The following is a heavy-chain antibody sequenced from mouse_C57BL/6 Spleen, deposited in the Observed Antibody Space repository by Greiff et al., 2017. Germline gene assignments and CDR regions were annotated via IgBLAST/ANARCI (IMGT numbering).Heavy chain of an antibody. Sequence: VQLQQSGPELVKPGASVKISCKASGYAFSSSWMNWVKQRPGKGLEWIGRIYPGDGDTNYNGKFKGKATLTASKSSSTAYMQLSSLTSEDSAVYFGARDYGSSYDFDYWGQGTTLTVSS. CDR3: ARDYGSSYDFDY. J-gene: IGHJ2*01. CDR1: GYAFSSSW. D-gene: IGHD1-1*01. CDR2: IYPGDGDT. V-gene: IGHV1-82*01.